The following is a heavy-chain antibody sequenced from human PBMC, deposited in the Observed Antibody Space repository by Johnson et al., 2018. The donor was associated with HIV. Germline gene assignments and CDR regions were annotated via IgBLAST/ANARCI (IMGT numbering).Heavy chain of an antibody. J-gene: IGHJ3*02. V-gene: IGHV3-30*02. CDR2: IRYDGSYK. D-gene: IGHD2-15*01. CDR3: ARDHLRRSHAFDI. Sequence: QVQLVESRGVLVQPGGSLRLSCAASDFTFSSYGMHWVRQAPGKGLEWVAFIRYDGSYKYYVDSVKGRFTISRDNSKNTLYLQMNSLRAEDTAVYYCARDHLRRSHAFDIWGQGTMVTVSS. CDR1: DFTFSSYG.